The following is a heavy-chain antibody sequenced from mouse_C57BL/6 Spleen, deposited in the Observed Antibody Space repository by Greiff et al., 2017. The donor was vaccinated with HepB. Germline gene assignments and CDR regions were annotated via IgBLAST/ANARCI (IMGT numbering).Heavy chain of an antibody. CDR3: ARGGINTTVVAYYAMDY. Sequence: QVQLQQPGAELVKPGASVKMSCKASGYTFTSYWITWVKQRPGQGLEWIGDIYPGSGSTNYNEKFKSKATLTVDTSSSTAYMQLSSLTSEDSAVYYGARGGINTTVVAYYAMDYWGQGTSVTVSS. J-gene: IGHJ4*01. D-gene: IGHD1-1*01. V-gene: IGHV1-55*01. CDR1: GYTFTSYW. CDR2: IYPGSGST.